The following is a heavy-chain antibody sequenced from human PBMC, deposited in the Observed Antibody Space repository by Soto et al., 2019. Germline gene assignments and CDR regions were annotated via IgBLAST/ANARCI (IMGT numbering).Heavy chain of an antibody. D-gene: IGHD2-2*01. CDR3: VRNADFCSDF. J-gene: IGHJ4*02. Sequence: PSETLSLTCAVSDGSISSGYWWGWVRQPPGKGLEWIGEISRGGNPNYNPSLKSRVTISVDTSNNEFSLRLNSVTAADTAVYYCVRNADFCSDFWGQGTLVTVSS. CDR2: ISRGGNP. CDR1: DGSISSGYW. V-gene: IGHV4-4*02.